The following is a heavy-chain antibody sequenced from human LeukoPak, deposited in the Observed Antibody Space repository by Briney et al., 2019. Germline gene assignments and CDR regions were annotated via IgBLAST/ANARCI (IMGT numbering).Heavy chain of an antibody. D-gene: IGHD3-22*01. V-gene: IGHV3-23*01. Sequence: GGSLRLSCAASGFTFSSYAMSWVRLAPGKGLEWVSFISRSGDIKLYADSVKGRFTISRDNPKNSLYLQMNSLRAEDTAVYYCAKGGSPGYNYNAFDMWGQGTMVAVSS. J-gene: IGHJ3*02. CDR3: AKGGSPGYNYNAFDM. CDR2: ISRSGDIK. CDR1: GFTFSSYA.